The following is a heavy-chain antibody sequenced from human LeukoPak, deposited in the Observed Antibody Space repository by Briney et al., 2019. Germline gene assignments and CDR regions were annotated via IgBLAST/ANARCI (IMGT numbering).Heavy chain of an antibody. J-gene: IGHJ4*02. CDR3: ARNLRRFFVRGVIRAVDY. V-gene: IGHV3-48*02. Sequence: PGGSLRLSCAASGFTFSSYSMNWVRQAPGKGLEWVSYISSSSSTIYYADSVKGRFTISRDNAKNSLYLQTNSLRDEDTAVYYCARNLRRFFVRGVIRAVDYWGQGTLVTVSS. D-gene: IGHD3-10*01. CDR1: GFTFSSYS. CDR2: ISSSSSTI.